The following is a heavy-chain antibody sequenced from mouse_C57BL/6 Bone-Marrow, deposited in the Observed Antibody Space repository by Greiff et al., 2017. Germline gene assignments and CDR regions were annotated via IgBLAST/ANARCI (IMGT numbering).Heavy chain of an antibody. V-gene: IGHV1-26*01. CDR1: GYTFTDYY. J-gene: IGHJ2*01. CDR2: INPNNGGT. CDR3: ARWELWAFGY. Sequence: EVQLQQSGPELVKPGASVKISCKASGYTFTDYYMNWVKQSHGKSLEWIGNINPNNGGTSYNQKFKGKATLTVDKSSSTAYMELRSLTSEDSAVYYCARWELWAFGYWGQGTTLTVSS. D-gene: IGHD1-1*02.